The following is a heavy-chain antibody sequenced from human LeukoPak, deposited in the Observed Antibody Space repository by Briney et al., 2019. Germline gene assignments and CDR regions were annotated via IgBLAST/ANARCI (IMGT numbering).Heavy chain of an antibody. J-gene: IGHJ4*02. V-gene: IGHV1-69*04. CDR2: IIPILGIA. Sequence: SVKVSCKASGGTFSSYTISWVRQAPGQGLEWMGRIIPILGIANYAQKFQGSVTITADKSTSTAYMELSSLRSEDTAVYYCARDDFGVVQNDFPFDYWGQGTLVTVSS. CDR1: GGTFSSYT. D-gene: IGHD3-3*01. CDR3: ARDDFGVVQNDFPFDY.